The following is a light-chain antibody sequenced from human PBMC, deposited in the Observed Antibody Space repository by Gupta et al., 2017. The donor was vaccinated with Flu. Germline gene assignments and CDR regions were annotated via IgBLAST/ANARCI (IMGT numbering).Light chain of an antibody. Sequence: PSSLSASVGDRVKISCRSSQGIHKDLIWYHQKPGKVPNLLIYSASTLQSGVSSRFSGSGSGTDFTLTISSLQPEDIGTYYCQKFDDASWTFGPGTKVEIK. V-gene: IGKV1-27*01. J-gene: IGKJ1*01. CDR1: QGIHKD. CDR2: SAS. CDR3: QKFDDASWT.